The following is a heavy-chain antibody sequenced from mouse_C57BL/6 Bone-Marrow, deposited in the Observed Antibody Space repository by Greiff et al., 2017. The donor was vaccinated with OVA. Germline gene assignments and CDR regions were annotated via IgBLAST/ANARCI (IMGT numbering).Heavy chain of an antibody. CDR1: GYTFTDYS. CDR3: ARHYYGSSLFAY. Sequence: EVQLQQSGPELVKPGASVKIPCKASGYTFTDYSMDWVKQSHGKSLEWIGDINPNNGGTIYNQKFKGKATLTVDKSSSTAYMELRSLTSEDTAVYYCARHYYGSSLFAYWGQGTLVTVSA. CDR2: INPNNGGT. J-gene: IGHJ3*01. V-gene: IGHV1-18*01. D-gene: IGHD1-1*01.